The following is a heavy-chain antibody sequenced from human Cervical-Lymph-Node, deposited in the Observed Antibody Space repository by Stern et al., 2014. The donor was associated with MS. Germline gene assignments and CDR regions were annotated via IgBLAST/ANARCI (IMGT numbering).Heavy chain of an antibody. Sequence: MQLVQSGAELKKPGESLKISCKTSGYNFINYWIAWVRQVPGKGLAWIGLIYPGDSDIRYSPSFQGHVTMSVDKSITTAYLQWNNLRASDTAVYFCARWSVACDYWGQGALITVSS. V-gene: IGHV5-51*03. J-gene: IGHJ4*02. CDR3: ARWSVACDY. CDR1: GYNFINYW. CDR2: IYPGDSDI.